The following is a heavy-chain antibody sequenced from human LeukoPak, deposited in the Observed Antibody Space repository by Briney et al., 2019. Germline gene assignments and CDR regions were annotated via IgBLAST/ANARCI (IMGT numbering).Heavy chain of an antibody. D-gene: IGHD6-6*01. Sequence: ASVTVSFKASGYTFTSYYMHWVRQAPGQGLEWMGIINPSGGSTSYAQKFQGRVTMTRDTSTSTVYMELSSLRSEDTAVYYCARASSSSTPPYNWFDPWGQGTLVTVSS. J-gene: IGHJ5*02. V-gene: IGHV1-46*01. CDR3: ARASSSSTPPYNWFDP. CDR1: GYTFTSYY. CDR2: INPSGGST.